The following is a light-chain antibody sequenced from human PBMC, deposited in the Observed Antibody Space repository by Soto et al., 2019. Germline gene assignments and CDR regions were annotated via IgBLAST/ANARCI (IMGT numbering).Light chain of an antibody. CDR2: HAS. CDR1: RSISTW. J-gene: IGKJ1*01. Sequence: DIQMTQSPSTLSASVGDRVTVTCRASRSISTWLAWYQQKPGNAPKLLLHHASILESGVPSRISGSESGTEFTLTISNLQPDDFATYYLQQYPFFCTFGQGTKVEIK. V-gene: IGKV1-5*01. CDR3: QQYPFFCT.